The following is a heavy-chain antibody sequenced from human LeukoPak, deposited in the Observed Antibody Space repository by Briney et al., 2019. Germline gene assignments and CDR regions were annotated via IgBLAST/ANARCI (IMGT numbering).Heavy chain of an antibody. J-gene: IGHJ4*02. CDR2: ISGSGGST. CDR3: AKNPTRNYSSSFSWGTPYFDY. Sequence: GGSLRLSCAASGFTFSSYAMSWVRQAPGKGLEWVSAISGSGGSTYYADSVKGRFTISRDNSKNTLYLQMNSLRAEDTAVYYCAKNPTRNYSSSFSWGTPYFDYWGQGTLVTVSS. D-gene: IGHD6-6*01. V-gene: IGHV3-23*01. CDR1: GFTFSSYA.